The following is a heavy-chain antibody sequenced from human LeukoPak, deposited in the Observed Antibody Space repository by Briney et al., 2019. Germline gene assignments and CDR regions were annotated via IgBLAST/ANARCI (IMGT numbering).Heavy chain of an antibody. Sequence: GGSLRLSCAASGFTFSSYAMSWVRQAPGKGLEWVSAISGSGGSTYYADSVKGRFTISRDNSKNTLYLQMNSLRAEDTAVYYCARDGGQLRFLEWFVDYWGQGTLVTVSS. D-gene: IGHD3-3*01. CDR3: ARDGGQLRFLEWFVDY. J-gene: IGHJ4*02. CDR1: GFTFSSYA. V-gene: IGHV3-23*01. CDR2: ISGSGGST.